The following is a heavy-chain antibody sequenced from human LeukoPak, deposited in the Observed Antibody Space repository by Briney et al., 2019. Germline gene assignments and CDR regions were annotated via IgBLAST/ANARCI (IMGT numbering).Heavy chain of an antibody. CDR2: ISTYNGNR. CDR1: GYTFTSYG. V-gene: IGHV1-18*01. D-gene: IGHD6-19*01. CDR3: AKAGRYSSGWNWFDP. Sequence: ASVKVSCKASGYTFTSYGISWVRQAPGQGLEWMGWISTYNGNRNYAQKFQGRVTITADKSTSTAYMELSSLRSEDTAVYYCAKAGRYSSGWNWFDPWGQGTLVTVSS. J-gene: IGHJ5*02.